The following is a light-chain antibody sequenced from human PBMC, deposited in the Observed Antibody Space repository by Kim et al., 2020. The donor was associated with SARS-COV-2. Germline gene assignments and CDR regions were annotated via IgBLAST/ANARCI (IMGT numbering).Light chain of an antibody. Sequence: VSPGERATLTCWASQSIGSNLAWYQQKPGQPPRLLLYDVSTRATGVPARFSGSGSGTEFTLTISSPQPEDVAVYYCQQYNNWWSFGRGTKVDIK. CDR2: DVS. J-gene: IGKJ1*01. CDR1: QSIGSN. V-gene: IGKV3-15*01. CDR3: QQYNNWWS.